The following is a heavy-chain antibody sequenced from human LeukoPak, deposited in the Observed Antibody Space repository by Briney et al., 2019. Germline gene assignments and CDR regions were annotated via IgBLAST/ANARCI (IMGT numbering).Heavy chain of an antibody. J-gene: IGHJ5*02. CDR3: AKDYRAAASPSPSWFDP. CDR2: ISYDGSNK. Sequence: GGSLRLSCAASGFTFSSYGMHWVRQAPGEGLEWVAVISYDGSNKYYADSVKGRFTISRDNSKNTLYLQMNSLRAEDTAVYYCAKDYRAAASPSPSWFDPWGQGTLVTVSS. V-gene: IGHV3-30*18. D-gene: IGHD6-13*01. CDR1: GFTFSSYG.